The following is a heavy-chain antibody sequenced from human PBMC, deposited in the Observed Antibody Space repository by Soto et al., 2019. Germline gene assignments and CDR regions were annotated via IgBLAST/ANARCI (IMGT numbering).Heavy chain of an antibody. CDR2: ISYDGSNK. Sequence: QVQLVESGGGVVQPGRSLRLSCAASGFTFSSYGIHWVRQAPGKGLEWVAVISYDGSNKYYAASVKGRFTISRDNSKNTLYLQVNSLRADDTAVYYCAKQGLPHHNWFDPWGQGTLVTVSS. J-gene: IGHJ5*02. CDR3: AKQGLPHHNWFDP. D-gene: IGHD2-15*01. CDR1: GFTFSSYG. V-gene: IGHV3-30*18.